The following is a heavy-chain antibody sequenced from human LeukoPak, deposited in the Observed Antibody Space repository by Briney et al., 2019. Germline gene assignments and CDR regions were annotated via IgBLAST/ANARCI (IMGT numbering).Heavy chain of an antibody. CDR3: AKEINSAFDS. CDR1: GFTFSSYG. D-gene: IGHD1-26*01. Sequence: TGGSLRLSCAASGFTFSSYGMHWVRQAPGKGLEWVAFIRYDGSNKYYADSVKGRFTISRDNSKNTLYLQMNSLRAEDTAVYYCAKEINSAFDSWGQGTLVTVSS. CDR2: IRYDGSNK. J-gene: IGHJ4*02. V-gene: IGHV3-30*02.